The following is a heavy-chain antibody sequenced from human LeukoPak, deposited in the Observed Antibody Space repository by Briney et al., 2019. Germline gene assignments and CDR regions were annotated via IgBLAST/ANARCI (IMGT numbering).Heavy chain of an antibody. D-gene: IGHD4-17*01. J-gene: IGHJ3*01. V-gene: IGHV4-39*01. Sequence: SETLSLTCAVSGGSVSSTSYYWGWIRQPPGKGLEWIGSIYFSGGSYYNPSLKSRVTMSVDTSKNQFSLRLSSVTAADTAVQYCARHGITTVTKYDAFDVWVQGTMVTVSS. CDR3: ARHGITTVTKYDAFDV. CDR1: GGSVSSTSYY. CDR2: IYFSGGS.